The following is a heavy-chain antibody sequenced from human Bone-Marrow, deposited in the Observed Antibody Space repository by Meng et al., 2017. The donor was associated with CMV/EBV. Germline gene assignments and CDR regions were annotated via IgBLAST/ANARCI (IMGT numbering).Heavy chain of an antibody. CDR2: INHSGST. V-gene: IGHV4-34*01. Sequence: SETLSLTCAVYGGSFSGYYWSWIRQPPGKGLEWIGEINHSGSTNYNPSLKSRVTISVDTSKNQFSLKLSSVTAADTAVYYCVRVTLDCSSTSCYQIDYWGQGTLVTVSS. CDR3: VRVTLDCSSTSCYQIDY. J-gene: IGHJ4*02. CDR1: GGSFSGYY. D-gene: IGHD2-2*01.